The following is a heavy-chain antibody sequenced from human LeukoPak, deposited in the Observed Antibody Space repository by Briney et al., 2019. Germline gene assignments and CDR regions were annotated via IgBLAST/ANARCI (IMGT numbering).Heavy chain of an antibody. CDR1: GGPITSDY. J-gene: IGHJ5*02. CDR3: SRGGANDL. Sequence: TSETLSLTCTVTGGPITSDYWSWIRQPAGKGLEWIGRIFTGGSASYSPSLESRVTMSLDTSKNQFSLKLSSVTAADTAVYFCSRGGANDLWGQGTLVTVSS. CDR2: IFTGGSA. D-gene: IGHD4/OR15-4a*01. V-gene: IGHV4-4*07.